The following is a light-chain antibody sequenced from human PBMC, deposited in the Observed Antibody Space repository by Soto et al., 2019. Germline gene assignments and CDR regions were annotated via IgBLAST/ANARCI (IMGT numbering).Light chain of an antibody. Sequence: QSALTQPASVSGSPGQSITISCTGTSSDVGGYNLVSWYQQLPGKAPKLMIYEGSRRPPGVSNRFSGSKSGNTASLTISGLQDEDEAAYYCCCSAGSSTCEDVFGTGTKLTVL. CDR2: EGS. V-gene: IGLV2-23*01. J-gene: IGLJ1*01. CDR3: CCSAGSSTCEDV. CDR1: SSDVGGYNL.